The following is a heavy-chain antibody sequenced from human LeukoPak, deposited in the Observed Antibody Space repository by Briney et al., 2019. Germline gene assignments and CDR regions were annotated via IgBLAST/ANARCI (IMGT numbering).Heavy chain of an antibody. J-gene: IGHJ4*02. V-gene: IGHV3-23*01. CDR2: ITGGGTTT. CDR1: GFTFSSNA. CDR3: AKAYGSSGYFQLPIDF. Sequence: GGSLRLSCAVSGFTFSSNAMTWVRQAPGKGLGCVSAITGGGTTTYYADSVKGRFTISRDNSKNTLYLQMNSLRAEDTAVYYCAKAYGSSGYFQLPIDFWGQGTLVTVSS. D-gene: IGHD3-22*01.